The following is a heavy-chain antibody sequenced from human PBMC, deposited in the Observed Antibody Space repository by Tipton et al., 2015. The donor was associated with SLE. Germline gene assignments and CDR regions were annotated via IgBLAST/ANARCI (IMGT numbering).Heavy chain of an antibody. CDR1: GASISRDY. Sequence: PGLVKPSETLSLMCSVSGASISRDYWSWIRQPPGKGLEWIGYIYYSGSTNYNPSLKSRVTISVDTSTNQFFLNLNSVTAADTAVYYCARDKGVTGSGFDSWGQGSLVTVSS. CDR3: ARDKGVTGSGFDS. D-gene: IGHD2-8*02. V-gene: IGHV4-59*01. CDR2: IYYSGST. J-gene: IGHJ4*02.